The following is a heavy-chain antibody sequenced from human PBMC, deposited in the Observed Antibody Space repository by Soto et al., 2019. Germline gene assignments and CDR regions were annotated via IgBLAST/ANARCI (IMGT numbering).Heavy chain of an antibody. V-gene: IGHV3-49*03. CDR3: TRGIGKMIAVAGTDDY. D-gene: IGHD6-19*01. CDR1: GFTFGDYA. Sequence: GGSLSLSCTASGFTFGDYAMSWFRQAPGKGLEWVGFIRSKAYGGTTEYAASVKGRFTISRDDSKSIAYLQMNSLKTEDTAVYYCTRGIGKMIAVAGTDDYWGQGTLVTVSS. CDR2: IRSKAYGGTT. J-gene: IGHJ4*02.